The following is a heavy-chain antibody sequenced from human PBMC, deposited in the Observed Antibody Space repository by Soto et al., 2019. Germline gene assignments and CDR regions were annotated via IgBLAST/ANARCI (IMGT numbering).Heavy chain of an antibody. V-gene: IGHV1-46*03. CDR3: ARAGEAVVATIEFYCYYYMDV. D-gene: IGHD5-12*01. CDR2: INPSGGST. J-gene: IGHJ6*03. CDR1: GYTFTSYY. Sequence: GASVKVSCKASGYTFTSYYMHWVRQAPGQGLEWMGIINPSGGSTSYAQKFQGRVTMTRDTSTSTVYMELSSLRSEDTAVYYCARAGEAVVATIEFYCYYYMDVWGKGTTVTVSS.